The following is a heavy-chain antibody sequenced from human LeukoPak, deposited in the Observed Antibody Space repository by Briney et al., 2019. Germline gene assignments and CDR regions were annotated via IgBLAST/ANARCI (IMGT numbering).Heavy chain of an antibody. CDR3: ARLASGSYGPLTPFDY. J-gene: IGHJ4*02. CDR1: GGSISSYY. D-gene: IGHD1-26*01. CDR2: IYYSGST. Sequence: SETLSLTCTVSGGSISSYYWSWIRQPPGKGLEWIGDIYYSGSTNCNPSLKSRVTISVDTSKNQFSLRLSSVTAADTAVYYSARLASGSYGPLTPFDYWGQGTLVTVSS. V-gene: IGHV4-59*08.